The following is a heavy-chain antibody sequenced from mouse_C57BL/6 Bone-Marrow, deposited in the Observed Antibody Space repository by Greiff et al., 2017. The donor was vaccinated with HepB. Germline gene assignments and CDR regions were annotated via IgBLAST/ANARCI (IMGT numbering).Heavy chain of an antibody. CDR3: ARRDLLWGFAY. CDR1: GYSFTGYY. Sequence: VQLQQPGAELVMPGASVKISCKASGYSFTGYYMNWVKQSPEKSLEWIGEINPSTGGTTYNQKFKAKATLTVDKSSSTAYMQLKSLTSEDSAVYYCARRDLLWGFAYWGQGTLVTVSA. V-gene: IGHV1-42*01. CDR2: INPSTGGT. J-gene: IGHJ3*01. D-gene: IGHD2-1*01.